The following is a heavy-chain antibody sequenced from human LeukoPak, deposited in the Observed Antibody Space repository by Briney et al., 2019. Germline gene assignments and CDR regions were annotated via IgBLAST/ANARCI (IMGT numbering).Heavy chain of an antibody. CDR1: GFTVSSSY. V-gene: IGHV3-53*01. CDR3: ARGHSSGNPDPFDY. D-gene: IGHD3-22*01. J-gene: IGHJ4*02. CDR2: IYSGGST. Sequence: PGGSLRLSCAASGFTVSSSYMSWVRQAPGKGLEWGSVIYSGGSTHYADSVKGRFTISRDNAKNTLYLQMNSLRAEDTAVYYCARGHSSGNPDPFDYWGQGTLVTVSS.